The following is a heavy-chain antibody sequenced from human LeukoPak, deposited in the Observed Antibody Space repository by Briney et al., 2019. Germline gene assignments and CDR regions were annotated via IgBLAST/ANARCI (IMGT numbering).Heavy chain of an antibody. CDR1: GGSISSYY. D-gene: IGHD7-27*01. Sequence: SETLSLTCTVSGGSISSYYWSWIRQPPGKGLEWIGYIYYSGSTNYNPSLKSRVTISVDTSKNQFPLKLSPVTAADTAVYYCARDVNGEDYFDYWGQGTLVTVSS. J-gene: IGHJ4*02. V-gene: IGHV4-59*01. CDR3: ARDVNGEDYFDY. CDR2: IYYSGST.